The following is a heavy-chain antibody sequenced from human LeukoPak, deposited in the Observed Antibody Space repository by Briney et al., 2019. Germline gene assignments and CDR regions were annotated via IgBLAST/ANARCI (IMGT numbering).Heavy chain of an antibody. CDR3: AREAALVGWGLSY. CDR1: GFTFSSYE. Sequence: PGGSLRLSCAASGFTFSSYEMNWVRQAPGKGLEWVSYISSSGSTIYYADSVKGRFTISRDNAKNSLYLQMNSLRAEDTAVYYCAREAALVGWGLSYWGQGTLVTVSS. D-gene: IGHD2-15*01. CDR2: ISSSGSTI. V-gene: IGHV3-48*03. J-gene: IGHJ4*02.